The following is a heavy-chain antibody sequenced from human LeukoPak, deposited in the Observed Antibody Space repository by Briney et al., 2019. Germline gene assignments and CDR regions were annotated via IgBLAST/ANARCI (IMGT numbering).Heavy chain of an antibody. D-gene: IGHD6-13*01. V-gene: IGHV3-33*01. CDR1: GFTFSSYG. Sequence: PGGSLRLSCAASGFTFSSYGMHWVRQAPGKGLEWVAVIWYDGSNKYYADSVKGRFTISRDNPKNTLYLQMNSLRAEDTAVYYCAGDRTPMGSSWYDYYYGMDVWGQGTTVTVSS. CDR3: AGDRTPMGSSWYDYYYGMDV. J-gene: IGHJ6*02. CDR2: IWYDGSNK.